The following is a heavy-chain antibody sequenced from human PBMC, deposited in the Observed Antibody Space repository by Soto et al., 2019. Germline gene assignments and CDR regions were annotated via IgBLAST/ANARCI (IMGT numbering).Heavy chain of an antibody. CDR3: ARGLSMVRGVILATYYYYGMDV. CDR2: IIPIFGTA. Sequence: ASVKVSCKASGGTFSSYAISWVRQAPGQGLEWMGGIIPIFGTANYAQKFQGRVTITADESTSTAYMELSSLRSGDTAVYYCARGLSMVRGVILATYYYYGMDVWGQGTTVTVSS. D-gene: IGHD3-10*01. J-gene: IGHJ6*02. V-gene: IGHV1-69*13. CDR1: GGTFSSYA.